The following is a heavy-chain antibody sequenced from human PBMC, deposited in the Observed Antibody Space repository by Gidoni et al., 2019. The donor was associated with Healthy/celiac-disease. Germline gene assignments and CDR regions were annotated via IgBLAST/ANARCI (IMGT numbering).Heavy chain of an antibody. CDR2: ISYDGNNK. CDR1: GFTFSTYA. Sequence: QVLLLESGGGVVQPGESLRRSCAASGFTFSTYAMHWVRQAPGKGLEWVAVISYDGNNKYYADSVEGRFTISRDNSKNTLILQMDSLIVEDTAVYYCACITTRPGDPFDIWGQGAMVTVSS. J-gene: IGHJ3*02. V-gene: IGHV3-30-3*01. CDR3: ACITTRPGDPFDI. D-gene: IGHD6-6*01.